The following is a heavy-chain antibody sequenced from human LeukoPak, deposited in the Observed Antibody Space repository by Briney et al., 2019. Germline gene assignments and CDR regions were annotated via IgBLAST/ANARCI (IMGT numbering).Heavy chain of an antibody. J-gene: IGHJ4*02. CDR3: VRENHGSFDY. CDR2: ISSSSTYI. V-gene: IGHV3-21*01. CDR1: GFSFSTYY. Sequence: GGSLRLSCAASGFSFSTYYVNWVRQAPGKGLEWVSCISSSSTYIYYADSVRGRFAISRDNAKNSLYLQMNSLRADDTAVYYCVRENHGSFDYWGQGSLVSVSS. D-gene: IGHD1-14*01.